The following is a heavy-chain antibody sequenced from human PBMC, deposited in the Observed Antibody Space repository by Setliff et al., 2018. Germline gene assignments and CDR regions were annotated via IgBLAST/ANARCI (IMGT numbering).Heavy chain of an antibody. V-gene: IGHV3-23*01. CDR1: GFAFRNYG. D-gene: IGHD6-13*01. J-gene: IGHJ6*04. Sequence: GGSLRLSCAGSGFAFRNYGRTWIRRVPGKGLEWVASVPSAGGSANYSASVTGRFTISRESSKNTLHLQMNNLRPDDTAVYYCAKQGAGNVHYYHYSLDVWGTGTMVTVSS. CDR3: AKQGAGNVHYYHYSLDV. CDR2: VPSAGGSA.